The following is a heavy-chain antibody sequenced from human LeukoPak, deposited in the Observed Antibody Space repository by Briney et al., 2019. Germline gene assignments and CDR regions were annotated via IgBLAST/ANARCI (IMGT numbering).Heavy chain of an antibody. CDR2: INHSGST. J-gene: IGHJ4*02. CDR3: ARWTPFDIVVVPAAMQVDY. V-gene: IGHV4-34*01. CDR1: GGSFSGYY. D-gene: IGHD2-2*01. Sequence: SETLSLTCAVYGGSFSGYYWSWIRQPPGKGLEWIGEINHSGSTNYNPSLKSRVAISVDTSKNQFSLKLSSVTAADTAVYYCARWTPFDIVVVPAAMQVDYWGQGTPVTVSS.